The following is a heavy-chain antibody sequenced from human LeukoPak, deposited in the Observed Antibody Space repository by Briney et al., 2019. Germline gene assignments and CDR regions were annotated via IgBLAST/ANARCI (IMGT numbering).Heavy chain of an antibody. Sequence: SETLSLTCTVSGGSISGYYWSWIRQPPGEGLEWMAYIYHSGNTNYNPSLKSRVTISIDTSKDQFFLRLSSVTAADTAVYYCARDVEPYYYYYMDVWGKGTTVTISS. CDR3: ARDVEPYYYYYMDV. V-gene: IGHV4-59*01. D-gene: IGHD1-26*01. J-gene: IGHJ6*03. CDR1: GGSISGYY. CDR2: IYHSGNT.